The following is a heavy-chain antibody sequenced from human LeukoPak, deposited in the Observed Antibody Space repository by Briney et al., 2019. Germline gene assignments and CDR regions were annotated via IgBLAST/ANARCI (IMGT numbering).Heavy chain of an antibody. CDR1: GFTLSNYA. CDR2: IGAGDKYT. Sequence: GGSLRLSCAASGFTLSNYAMSWVRQAPGKGLEWVPSIGAGDKYTYYGDSVKGRFTISRDNSKNTLYLQMNSLRAEDTAVYYCARKVGANTPMYYYYYMDVWGKGTTVNVPS. J-gene: IGHJ6*03. CDR3: ARKVGANTPMYYYYYMDV. V-gene: IGHV3-23*01. D-gene: IGHD1-26*01.